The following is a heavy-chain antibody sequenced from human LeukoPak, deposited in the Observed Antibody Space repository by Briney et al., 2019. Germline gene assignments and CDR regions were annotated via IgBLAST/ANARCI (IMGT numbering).Heavy chain of an antibody. Sequence: PSETLSLTCTVSGGSISSYYWSWIRQPPGKGLEWIGYMYYSGSTNYNPSLKSRVTISVDMSKNQVSLKLSSVTAADTAVYYCARGVAPSIAAAGTILSFDYWGQGTLVTVSS. D-gene: IGHD6-13*01. J-gene: IGHJ4*02. CDR2: MYYSGST. V-gene: IGHV4-59*01. CDR3: ARGVAPSIAAAGTILSFDY. CDR1: GGSISSYY.